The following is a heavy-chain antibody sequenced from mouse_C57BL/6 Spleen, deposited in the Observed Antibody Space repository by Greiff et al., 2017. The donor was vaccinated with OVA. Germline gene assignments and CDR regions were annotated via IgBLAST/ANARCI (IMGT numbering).Heavy chain of an antibody. CDR3: TRRDYGSSLYWYFDV. D-gene: IGHD1-1*01. CDR2: IDPETGGT. Sequence: VQLVESGAELVRPGASVTLSCKASGYTFTDYEMHWVKQTPVHGLEWIGAIDPETGGTAYNQKFKGKAILTADKSSSTAYMELRSLTSEDSAVYYCTRRDYGSSLYWYFDVWGTGTTVTVSS. CDR1: GYTFTDYE. J-gene: IGHJ1*03. V-gene: IGHV1-15*01.